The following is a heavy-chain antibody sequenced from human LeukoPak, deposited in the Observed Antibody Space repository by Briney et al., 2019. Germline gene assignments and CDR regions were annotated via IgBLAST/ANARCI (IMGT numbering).Heavy chain of an antibody. CDR1: XYY. Sequence: XYYWGWIRQPPGKGLEWIGSIYHSGSTYYNPSLKSRVTISVDTSKNQFSLKLSSVTAADTAVYYCASSDCSSTSCLFDYWGQGTLVTVSS. CDR2: IYHSGST. CDR3: ASSDCSSTSCLFDY. J-gene: IGHJ4*02. D-gene: IGHD2-2*01. V-gene: IGHV4-38-2*01.